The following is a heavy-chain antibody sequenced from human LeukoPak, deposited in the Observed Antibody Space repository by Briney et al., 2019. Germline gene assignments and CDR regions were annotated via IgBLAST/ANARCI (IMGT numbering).Heavy chain of an antibody. D-gene: IGHD3-22*01. CDR2: IYDSGST. V-gene: IGHV4-59*01. Sequence: SETLSLTCTVSGGSISSYYWSWIRQPPGKGLEWIGNIYDSGSTNYNPSLKSRVTISVDTSKNQCSLKLSSVTAADTAVYYCARQSISGSSLSYFDYRGQGTMVSVSS. CDR3: ARQSISGSSLSYFDY. CDR1: GGSISSYY. J-gene: IGHJ4*02.